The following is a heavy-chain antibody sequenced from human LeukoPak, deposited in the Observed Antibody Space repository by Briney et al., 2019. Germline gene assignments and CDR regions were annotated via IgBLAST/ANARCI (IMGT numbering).Heavy chain of an antibody. CDR1: GGTFSSYA. D-gene: IGHD5-12*01. J-gene: IGHJ4*02. CDR3: ARGGYSGYGDYFDY. CDR2: IIPIFGTA. V-gene: IGHV1-69*01. Sequence: SVKVSCKASGGTFSSYAISWVRQAPGQGLEWMGGIIPIFGTANYAQKFQGRVTITADESTSTAYMELSSLRSEDTAVYYCARGGYSGYGDYFDYWGQGTLVTVSS.